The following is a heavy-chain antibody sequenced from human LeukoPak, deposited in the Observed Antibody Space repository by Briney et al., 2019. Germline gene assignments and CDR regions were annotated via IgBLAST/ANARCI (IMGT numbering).Heavy chain of an antibody. Sequence: PGGSLRLSCAASGFTFSSYEMNWVRQAPGKGLEWVSYISSSGSTIYYADSVKGRFTISRDNAKNSLYLQMNSLRAEDTAVYYWARDYYYDRNHYFDYWGQGTLVTVSS. CDR3: ARDYYYDRNHYFDY. J-gene: IGHJ4*02. V-gene: IGHV3-48*03. CDR2: ISSSGSTI. D-gene: IGHD3-22*01. CDR1: GFTFSSYE.